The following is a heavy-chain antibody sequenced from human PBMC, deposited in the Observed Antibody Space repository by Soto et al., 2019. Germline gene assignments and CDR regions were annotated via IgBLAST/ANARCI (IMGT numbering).Heavy chain of an antibody. V-gene: IGHV4-39*07. D-gene: IGHD2-21*02. Sequence: PSETLSLTCTASRDSISRSSYYWGWLRQSPGKGPEWIGSIYYTGRSPYNPSLKSRFTISLDASTNQYSLRVDSVTAADAAVYYGVRDGETTADIWGQGSLVTVSS. CDR1: RDSISRSSYY. CDR3: VRDGETTADI. CDR2: IYYTGRS. J-gene: IGHJ4*02.